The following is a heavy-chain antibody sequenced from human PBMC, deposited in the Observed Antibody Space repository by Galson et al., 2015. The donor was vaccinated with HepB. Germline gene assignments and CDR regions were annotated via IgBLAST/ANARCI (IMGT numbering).Heavy chain of an antibody. J-gene: IGHJ4*02. Sequence: SLRLSCAASGFTFGDYAMGWFRQAPGKGLEWVGFIRSKAYGGTTEYAASVKGRFTISRDDSKSIAYLQMNSLKTEDTAVYYCCRRANVGARPFDYWGQGTLVTVSS. CDR3: CRRANVGARPFDY. CDR2: IRSKAYGGTT. CDR1: GFTFGDYA. D-gene: IGHD1-26*01. V-gene: IGHV3-49*03.